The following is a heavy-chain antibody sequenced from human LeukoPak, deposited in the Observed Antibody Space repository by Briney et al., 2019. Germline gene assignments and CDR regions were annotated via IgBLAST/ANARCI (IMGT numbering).Heavy chain of an antibody. D-gene: IGHD1-26*01. Sequence: PGGSLRLSCAASGFTFSSYGMHWVRQALGKGLEWVAVISYDGSNKYYADSVKGRFTISRDNSKNTLYLQMNSLRTEDTAVYYCASSGRIKGDAFDIWGQGTMVTVSS. CDR3: ASSGRIKGDAFDI. CDR1: GFTFSSYG. CDR2: ISYDGSNK. V-gene: IGHV3-30*03. J-gene: IGHJ3*02.